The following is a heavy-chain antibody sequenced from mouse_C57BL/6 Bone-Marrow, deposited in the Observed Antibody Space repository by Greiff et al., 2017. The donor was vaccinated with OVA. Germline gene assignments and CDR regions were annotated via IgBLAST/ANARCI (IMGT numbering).Heavy chain of an antibody. CDR2: SRNKANDYTT. CDR1: GFTFSDFY. Sequence: EVQLVESGGGLVQSGRSLRLSCATSGFTFSDFYMEWVRQAPGKGLEWIAASRNKANDYTTEYSASVKGRFIVSRDTSQSILYLQMNALRAEGTAIYYCARDDYYWYFDVWGTGTTVTVSS. V-gene: IGHV7-1*01. CDR3: ARDDYYWYFDV. J-gene: IGHJ1*03.